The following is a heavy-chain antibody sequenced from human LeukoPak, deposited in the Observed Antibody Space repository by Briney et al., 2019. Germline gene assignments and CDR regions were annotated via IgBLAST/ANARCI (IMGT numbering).Heavy chain of an antibody. Sequence: SETLSLTCTVSGGSISSYYWSWIRQPAGKGLEWIGRIYTSGSTNYNPSLKSRVTISVDTSKNQFSLKLSSVTAADTAVYYCARGPQRIAASGDLFDYWGQGTLVTVSS. CDR3: ARGPQRIAASGDLFDY. J-gene: IGHJ4*02. CDR1: GGSISSYY. V-gene: IGHV4-4*07. CDR2: IYTSGST. D-gene: IGHD6-13*01.